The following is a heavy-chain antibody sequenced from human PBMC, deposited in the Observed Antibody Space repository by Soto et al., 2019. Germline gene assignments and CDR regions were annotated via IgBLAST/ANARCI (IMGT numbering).Heavy chain of an antibody. CDR1: GGSISSYY. CDR2: IYYSGST. J-gene: IGHJ3*02. CDR3: ARLSPKIIREDAFDI. V-gene: IGHV4-59*08. Sequence: PSETLSLTCTVSGGSISSYYWSWIRQPPGKGLEWIGYIYYSGSTNYNPSLKSRVTMSVDTSKNQFSLKLSSVTAADTAVYYCARLSPKIIREDAFDIWGQGTMVTVS.